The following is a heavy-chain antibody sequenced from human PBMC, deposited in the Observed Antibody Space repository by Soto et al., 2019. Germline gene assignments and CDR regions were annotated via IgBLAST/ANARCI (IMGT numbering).Heavy chain of an antibody. CDR3: ATGLIVGAPDY. D-gene: IGHD1-26*01. V-gene: IGHV4-59*01. J-gene: IGHJ4*02. Sequence: SETLSLTCTVSGGSISSSYCNWIRQSPGRGLEWIAYIYNGGNTNYNPSLKSRLTISGDTSKNQFSLKLNSVTAADTAVYYCATGLIVGAPDYGGQGALVTVSS. CDR2: IYNGGNT. CDR1: GGSISSSY.